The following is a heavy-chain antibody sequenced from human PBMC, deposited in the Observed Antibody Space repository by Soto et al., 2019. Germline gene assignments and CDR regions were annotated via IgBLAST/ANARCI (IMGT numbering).Heavy chain of an antibody. CDR3: ARARGNAWYEDY. D-gene: IGHD6-13*01. CDR1: GFTFSSYS. Sequence: EVQLVESGGGLVKPGGSLRLSCAASGFTFSSYSFNWVRQAPGKGLEWVSIITPTSTFISYADSVRGRFTISRDNAKNSLYLQMDSLGAGDTAVYYCARARGNAWYEDYWGQGTLVTVSS. J-gene: IGHJ4*02. CDR2: ITPTSTFI. V-gene: IGHV3-21*06.